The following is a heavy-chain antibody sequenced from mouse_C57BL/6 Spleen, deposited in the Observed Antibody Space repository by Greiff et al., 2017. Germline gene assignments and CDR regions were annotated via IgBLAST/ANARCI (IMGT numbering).Heavy chain of an antibody. CDR3: ARGATWAAMDY. CDR2: IYPGDGDT. CDR1: GYAFSSYW. Sequence: QVQLKESGAELVKPGASVKISCKASGYAFSSYWMNWVKQRPGKGLEWIGQIYPGDGDTTYNGKFKGKATLTADKSSRTAYMQLSSLASDDSAVYFCARGATWAAMDYWGTGTSVTVSS. V-gene: IGHV1-80*01. J-gene: IGHJ4*01. D-gene: IGHD4-1*01.